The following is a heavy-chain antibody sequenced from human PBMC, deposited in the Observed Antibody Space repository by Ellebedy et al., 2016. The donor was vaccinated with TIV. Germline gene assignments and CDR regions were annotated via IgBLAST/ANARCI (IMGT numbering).Heavy chain of an antibody. V-gene: IGHV4-31*03. CDR3: ARDRYYDSPEGYYGMDV. J-gene: IGHJ6*02. CDR1: GGSISSGGYY. D-gene: IGHD3-22*01. Sequence: SETLSLXCTVSGGSISSGGYYWSWIRQHPGKGLEWIGYIYYSGSTYYNPSLKSRVTISVDTSKNQFSLKLSSVTAADTAVYYCARDRYYDSPEGYYGMDVWGQGTTVTVSS. CDR2: IYYSGST.